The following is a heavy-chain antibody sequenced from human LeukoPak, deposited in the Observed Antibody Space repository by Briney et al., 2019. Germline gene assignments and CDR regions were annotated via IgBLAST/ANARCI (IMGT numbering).Heavy chain of an antibody. Sequence: GGSLRLSCAASGFTFDDYAMHWVRQAPGEGLEWVSLISWDGGSTYYADSVKGRFTISRDNSKNSLYLQMNSLRAEDTALYYCAKGSITGTPADYWGQGTLVTVSS. CDR2: ISWDGGST. CDR1: GFTFDDYA. CDR3: AKGSITGTPADY. V-gene: IGHV3-43D*03. D-gene: IGHD1-7*01. J-gene: IGHJ4*02.